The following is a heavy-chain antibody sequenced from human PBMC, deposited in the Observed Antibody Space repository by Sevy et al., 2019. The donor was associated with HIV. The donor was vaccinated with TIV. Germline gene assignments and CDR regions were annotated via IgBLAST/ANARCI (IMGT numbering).Heavy chain of an antibody. CDR3: SGDREATY. Sequence: GGSLRLSCAASGFTFGTSWMTWVRQAPGKGLEWVANIKQDGSEKYYLDSVKGRFTISRDNAKNSLFLQMNSLRVEDTAVYYCSGDREATYWGQGTLVTVSS. J-gene: IGHJ4*02. D-gene: IGHD1-26*01. V-gene: IGHV3-7*01. CDR1: GFTFGTSW. CDR2: IKQDGSEK.